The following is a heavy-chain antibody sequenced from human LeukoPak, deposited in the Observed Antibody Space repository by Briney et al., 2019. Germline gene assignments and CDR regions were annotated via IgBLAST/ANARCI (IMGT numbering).Heavy chain of an antibody. CDR1: GGSFSGYY. Sequence: SETLSLTCAVYGGSFSGYYWSWIRQPPGKGLEWIGEINHSGSTNYNPSLKSRVTISVDTSKNQFSLKLSSVTAADTAVYYCARGEEVITMYDYWGQRTLVTVSS. J-gene: IGHJ4*02. CDR3: ARGEEVITMYDY. D-gene: IGHD3-10*02. CDR2: INHSGST. V-gene: IGHV4-34*01.